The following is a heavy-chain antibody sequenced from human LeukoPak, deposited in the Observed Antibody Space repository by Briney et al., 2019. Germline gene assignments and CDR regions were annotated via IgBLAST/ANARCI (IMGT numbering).Heavy chain of an antibody. CDR1: GYTFTGYY. V-gene: IGHV1-2*02. CDR2: INPNSGGT. Sequence: ASVKVSCKASGYTFTGYYMHWVRQAPGQGLEWMGWINPNSGGTNYAQKFQGRVTMTRDTSISTAYMELSRLRSDDTAVYYCARDLGYYYGSGSYSPAYYYYMDVWGKGTTVTVSS. D-gene: IGHD3-10*01. J-gene: IGHJ6*03. CDR3: ARDLGYYYGSGSYSPAYYYYMDV.